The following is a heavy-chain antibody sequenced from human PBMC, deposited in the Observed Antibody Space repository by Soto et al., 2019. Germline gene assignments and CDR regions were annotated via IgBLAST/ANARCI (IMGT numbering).Heavy chain of an antibody. D-gene: IGHD5-18*01. V-gene: IGHV3-7*05. J-gene: IGHJ4*02. Sequence: EVQLVESGGGLVQPGGSLRLSCAASGFTFSSYWMSWVRQAPGKGLEWVANIKQDGNEKYYVDSVKGRFTIFRDNAKNSLYLQMNSLTAEDTAVYYCASVYSLAGEYWRQRNLVIVS. CDR1: GFTFSSYW. CDR3: ASVYSLAGEY. CDR2: IKQDGNEK.